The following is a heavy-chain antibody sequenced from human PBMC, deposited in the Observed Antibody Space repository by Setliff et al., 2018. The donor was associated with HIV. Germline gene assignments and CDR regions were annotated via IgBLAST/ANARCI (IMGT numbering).Heavy chain of an antibody. V-gene: IGHV4-30-4*01. J-gene: IGHJ3*02. CDR1: GDSINSGDYY. CDR2: IYHSGST. D-gene: IGHD6-13*01. Sequence: SETLSLTCTASGDSINSGDYYWSWIRQPPGKGLEWIGYIYHSGSTHYNPSLNSRVAFSVDTSKNQFSLKLYSVTVADTAFYYCARADSSSWFFATFDIWGQGTMVTVSS. CDR3: ARADSSSWFFATFDI.